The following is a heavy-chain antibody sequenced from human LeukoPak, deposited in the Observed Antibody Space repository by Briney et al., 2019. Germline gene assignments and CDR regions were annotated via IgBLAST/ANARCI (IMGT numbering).Heavy chain of an antibody. D-gene: IGHD2-21*02. CDR1: GFTFSNSA. J-gene: IGHJ4*02. Sequence: PGGSLRLSCAASGFTFSNSAMTWVRQAPGKGLEWVSAISAGGGTTNYADSVKGRFTISRDNSKNTLYLHMDSLRAEDTAVYYCAKVFSVTALYIGFDYWGQGTLVTVSS. V-gene: IGHV3-23*01. CDR2: ISAGGGTT. CDR3: AKVFSVTALYIGFDY.